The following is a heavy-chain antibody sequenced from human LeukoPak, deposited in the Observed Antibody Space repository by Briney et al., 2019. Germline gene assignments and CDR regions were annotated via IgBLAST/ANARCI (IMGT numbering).Heavy chain of an antibody. Sequence: GGSLRLSCAASGFTFSNYWMSWVRQAPGKGLECVANINHDGCAKYYMDSVKGRFTISRDDAKNSLYLQINSLRAEDTAVYQCTKENNPRIDYLGQGTLVTGSS. CDR2: INHDGCAK. J-gene: IGHJ4*02. D-gene: IGHD1-14*01. CDR3: TKENNPRIDY. V-gene: IGHV3-7*01. CDR1: GFTFSNYW.